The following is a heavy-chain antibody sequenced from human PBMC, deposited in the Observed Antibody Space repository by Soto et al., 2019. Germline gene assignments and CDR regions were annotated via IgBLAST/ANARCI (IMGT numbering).Heavy chain of an antibody. J-gene: IGHJ4*02. V-gene: IGHV3-21*01. Sequence: PGGSLRLSCAASGFTFSGSAMHWVRQASGKGLEWVSSISSSSSYISYADSVKGRFTISRDNAQNSLYLRMSSLRAEDTAVYYCARDSSVGKHPEYWGQGTLVTVSS. D-gene: IGHD3-10*01. CDR2: ISSSSSYI. CDR1: GFTFSGSA. CDR3: ARDSSVGKHPEY.